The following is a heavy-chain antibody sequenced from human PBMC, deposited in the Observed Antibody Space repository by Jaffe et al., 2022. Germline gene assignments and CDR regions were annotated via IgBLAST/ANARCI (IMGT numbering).Heavy chain of an antibody. CDR3: ARGHDYGDLGDAFDI. J-gene: IGHJ3*02. Sequence: QVQLQESGPGLVKPSQTLSLTCTVSGGSISSGSYYWSWIRQPAGKGLEWIGRIYTSGSTNYNPSLKSRVTISVDTSKNQFSLKLSSVTAADTAVYYCARGHDYGDLGDAFDIWGQGTMVTVSS. CDR2: IYTSGST. CDR1: GGSISSGSYY. D-gene: IGHD4-17*01. V-gene: IGHV4-61*02.